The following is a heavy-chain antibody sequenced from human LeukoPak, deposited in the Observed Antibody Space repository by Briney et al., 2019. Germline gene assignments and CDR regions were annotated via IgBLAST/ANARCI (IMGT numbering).Heavy chain of an antibody. CDR3: ARDLGAKTPFDY. CDR1: GDSMTGTSHF. J-gene: IGHJ4*02. CDR2: IYYRGST. D-gene: IGHD1-26*01. V-gene: IGHV4-39*07. Sequence: SETLSLTCTVSGDSMTGTSHFWDWIRQPPGKGLEWIGSIYYRGSTYYNPSLKSRVTISVDTSKNQFSLKLSSVTAADTAVYYCARDLGAKTPFDYWGQGTLVTVSS.